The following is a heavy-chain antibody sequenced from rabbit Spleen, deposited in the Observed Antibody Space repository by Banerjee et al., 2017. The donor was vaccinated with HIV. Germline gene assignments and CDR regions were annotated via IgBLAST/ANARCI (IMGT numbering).Heavy chain of an antibody. CDR1: GIDFSSGYW. CDR3: ASTYVTVGGFDP. D-gene: IGHD4-1*01. J-gene: IGHJ2*01. CDR2: IYTGSSGRT. V-gene: IGHV1S45*01. Sequence: QQQLEESGGGLVKPGGTLTLTCKASGIDFSSGYWIYWVRQAPGKGLELIACIYTGSSGRTYYASWAKGRFTISKTSSTTVTLQMTSLTAADTATYFCASTYVTVGGFDPWGPGTLVTVS.